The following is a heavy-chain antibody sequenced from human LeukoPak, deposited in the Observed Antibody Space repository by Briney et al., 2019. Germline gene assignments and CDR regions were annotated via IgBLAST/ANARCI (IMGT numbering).Heavy chain of an antibody. CDR3: AKGVGNPGYYFDY. V-gene: IGHV3-30*18. D-gene: IGHD2/OR15-2a*01. CDR2: ISYDGSNK. J-gene: IGHJ4*02. Sequence: GSLRLSCAASGFTFSSYGMHWVRQAPGKGPEWVAVISYDGSNKYYADSVKGRFTISRDNSKNTLYLQMNSLRAEDTAVYYCAKGVGNPGYYFDYWGQGTLVTVSS. CDR1: GFTFSSYG.